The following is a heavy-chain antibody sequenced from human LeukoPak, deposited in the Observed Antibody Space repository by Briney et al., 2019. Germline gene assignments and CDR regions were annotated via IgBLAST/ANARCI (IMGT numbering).Heavy chain of an antibody. J-gene: IGHJ4*02. Sequence: GGSLRLSCAASGFTFDSYAMHWVRQAPGKGLEWVAVISYDGSIPYYADSVKGRFTFSRDNSKNTLYLQMNSLRTEDMAVYYCVRDRRAVAVYFDYWGQGTLVTVSS. D-gene: IGHD6-19*01. CDR1: GFTFDSYA. CDR3: VRDRRAVAVYFDY. V-gene: IGHV3-30*04. CDR2: ISYDGSIP.